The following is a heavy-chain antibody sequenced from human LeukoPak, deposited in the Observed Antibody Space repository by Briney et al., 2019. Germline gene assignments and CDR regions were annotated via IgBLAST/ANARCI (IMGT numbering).Heavy chain of an antibody. CDR1: GFTFRTYD. CDR2: IGIAGDT. Sequence: PGRSLRLSCAASGFTFRTYDMHWVRQAPGKGLEWVSAIGIAGDTYYLDSVKGRFTISREDAKNSLYLQMNSLRAGDTAVYYCARDPSNSSGWYAYLDSWGQGTLVTVSS. V-gene: IGHV3-13*04. J-gene: IGHJ4*02. CDR3: ARDPSNSSGWYAYLDS. D-gene: IGHD6-19*01.